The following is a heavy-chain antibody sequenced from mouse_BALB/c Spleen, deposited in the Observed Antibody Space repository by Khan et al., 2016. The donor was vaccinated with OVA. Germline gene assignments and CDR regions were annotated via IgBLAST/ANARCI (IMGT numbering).Heavy chain of an antibody. Sequence: EVELVESGGGLMKPGGSLKLSCAASGFTFSDYYMYWVRQTPEKRLEWVATISAINSYIYYQDNVKGRFTISRDNAKNNLYLQMNSLKSEDSAMYYCIRGYYGDPFAYWGQGTLVTVSA. V-gene: IGHV5-4*02. CDR2: ISAINSYI. CDR3: IRGYYGDPFAY. D-gene: IGHD2-13*01. J-gene: IGHJ3*01. CDR1: GFTFSDYY.